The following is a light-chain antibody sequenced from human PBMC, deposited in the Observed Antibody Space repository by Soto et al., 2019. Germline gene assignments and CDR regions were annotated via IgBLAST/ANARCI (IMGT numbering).Light chain of an antibody. V-gene: IGKV3-15*01. CDR1: QSVISN. J-gene: IGKJ5*01. Sequence: EIVITQSPGTLSLSPWERATLSCRSSQSVISNDLVWYQQKPGQAPRLLIYGASTRATGIPARFSGSGSGTEFTLTISSLQSEDFAVYYCQQYNNWPPITFGQGTRLENK. CDR3: QQYNNWPPIT. CDR2: GAS.